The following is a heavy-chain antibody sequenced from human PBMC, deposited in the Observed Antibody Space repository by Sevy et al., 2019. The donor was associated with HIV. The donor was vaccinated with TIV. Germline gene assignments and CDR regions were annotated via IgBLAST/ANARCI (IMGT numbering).Heavy chain of an antibody. CDR2: ISQSGGTT. Sequence: GGSLRLSCAASGFIFSSYEMSWVRQAPGKGLEWVSHISQSGGTTYYSHSVKGRFTISKDNAKNSLYLQMNSLRAEDTAIYYCASDLPPSATTVAHFDYWGQGTLVTVSS. J-gene: IGHJ4*02. CDR1: GFIFSSYE. V-gene: IGHV3-48*03. D-gene: IGHD4-17*01. CDR3: ASDLPPSATTVAHFDY.